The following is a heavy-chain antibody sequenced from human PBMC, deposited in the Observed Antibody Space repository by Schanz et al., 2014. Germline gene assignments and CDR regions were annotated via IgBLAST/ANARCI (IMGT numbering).Heavy chain of an antibody. Sequence: QVQLVESGGGVVQPGRSLRLSCAASGFIFSSYGLHWVRQAPGKGLEWVAFIWYDGSTKYYADSVKGRFTISRDNSKYTLYLHMNSLRAEDTSVYFCARVRRRIATPSTPSFSTYCYHAMDVWGQGTTVTVSS. V-gene: IGHV3-33*01. CDR1: GFIFSSYG. CDR3: ARVRRRIATPSTPSFSTYCYHAMDV. D-gene: IGHD6-13*01. CDR2: IWYDGSTK. J-gene: IGHJ6*02.